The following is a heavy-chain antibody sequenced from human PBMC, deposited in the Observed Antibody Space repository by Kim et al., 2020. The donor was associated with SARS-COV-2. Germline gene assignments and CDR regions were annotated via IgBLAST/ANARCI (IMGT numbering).Heavy chain of an antibody. V-gene: IGHV3-23*01. D-gene: IGHD5-18*01. CDR1: GFTFSSYA. CDR3: ATRRGYSYDLDY. J-gene: IGHJ4*02. CDR2: ISGSGGST. Sequence: GGSLRLSCAASGFTFSSYAMSWVRQAPGKGLEWVSAISGSGGSTYYADSVKGRFTISRDNSKNTLYLQMNSLRAEDTAVYYCATRRGYSYDLDYWGQGTLVTVSS.